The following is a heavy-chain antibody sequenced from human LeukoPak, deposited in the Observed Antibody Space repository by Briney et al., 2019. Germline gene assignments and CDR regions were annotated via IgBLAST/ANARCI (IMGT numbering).Heavy chain of an antibody. CDR2: IGTAGDT. V-gene: IGHV3-13*01. Sequence: PGGSLRLSCAASGFTFSSYDMHWVRQATGKGLEWVSAIGTAGDTYYPDSVKGRFTISRENAKNSLYLQMNSLRAGDTAVYYCARDRSVGYYYYGMDVWGQGTMVTVSS. J-gene: IGHJ6*02. CDR1: GFTFSSYD. CDR3: ARDRSVGYYYYGMDV.